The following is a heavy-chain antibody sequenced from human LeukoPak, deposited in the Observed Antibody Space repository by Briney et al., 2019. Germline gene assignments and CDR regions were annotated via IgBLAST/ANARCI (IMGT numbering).Heavy chain of an antibody. CDR1: GGFISSYH. CDR3: ARGYSSNWYSGFDP. Sequence: SETLSLTCTVSGGFISSYHWNWIRQFDGKGLEWIGRIYTSGNTNYNPSLTSRVTISVDTSKNQFSLKLSSVTAADTAVYYCARGYSSNWYSGFDPWGQGTLVTVSS. V-gene: IGHV4-4*07. J-gene: IGHJ5*02. CDR2: IYTSGNT. D-gene: IGHD6-13*01.